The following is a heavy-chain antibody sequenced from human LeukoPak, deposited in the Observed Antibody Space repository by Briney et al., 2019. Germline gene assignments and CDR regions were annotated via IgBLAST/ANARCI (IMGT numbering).Heavy chain of an antibody. CDR1: GFSFNNAW. CDR3: TTLWYSYHNIDY. CDR2: IKNKADGETT. Sequence: GGSLRLSCAASGFSFNNAWMNWVRQAPGKGLEWVGLIKNKADGETTDYAAPVKGRLTISRDDSKNTLYLQMNSLKTEDTAVCFCTTLWYSYHNIDYWGHGTLVTVSS. V-gene: IGHV3-15*01. D-gene: IGHD2-21*01. J-gene: IGHJ4*01.